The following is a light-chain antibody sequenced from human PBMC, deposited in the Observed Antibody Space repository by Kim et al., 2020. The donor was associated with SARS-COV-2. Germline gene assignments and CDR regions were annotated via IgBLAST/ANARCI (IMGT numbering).Light chain of an antibody. J-gene: IGLJ3*02. CDR2: QDS. CDR1: KLGDKY. V-gene: IGLV3-1*01. Sequence: ELTQPPSVSVSPGQTASITCSGDKLGDKYACWYQQKPGQSPVLVIYQDSKRPSGIPERFSGSNSGNTATLTISGTQAMDEADYYCQAWDSSFWVFGGGTQLTVL. CDR3: QAWDSSFWV.